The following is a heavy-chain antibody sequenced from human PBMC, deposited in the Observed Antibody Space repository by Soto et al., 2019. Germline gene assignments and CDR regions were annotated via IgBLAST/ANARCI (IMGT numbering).Heavy chain of an antibody. Sequence: SETLSRTCADSGGSISSCGYSWTWIRQPPGKGLEWIGYIYHSGSTYYNPSLKSRVTISVDRSKNQFSLKLSSVTAADTAVYYCARVPDVWGQGTTVTVSS. CDR3: ARVPDV. CDR1: GGSISSCGYS. V-gene: IGHV4-30-2*01. J-gene: IGHJ6*02. CDR2: IYHSGST.